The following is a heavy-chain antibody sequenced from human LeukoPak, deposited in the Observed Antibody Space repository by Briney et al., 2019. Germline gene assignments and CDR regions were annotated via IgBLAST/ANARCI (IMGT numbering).Heavy chain of an antibody. CDR2: IYSGGST. J-gene: IGHJ4*02. Sequence: GGSLRLSCAASGFTVSSNYMSWVRQAPGKGLEWVSVIYSGGSTYYADSVKGRFTISRDNSKNTLYLQMNSLRAEDTAVYYCARVGRSLMRRLNYFDYWGQGTLVTVSS. D-gene: IGHD3-16*01. V-gene: IGHV3-53*01. CDR3: ARVGRSLMRRLNYFDY. CDR1: GFTVSSNY.